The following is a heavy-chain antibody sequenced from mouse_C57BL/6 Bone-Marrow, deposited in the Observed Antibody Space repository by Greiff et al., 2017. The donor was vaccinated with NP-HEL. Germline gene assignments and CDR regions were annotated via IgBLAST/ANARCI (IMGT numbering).Heavy chain of an antibody. CDR1: GYTFTNYW. CDR3: ASSGGSTPWFAY. CDR2: IYPGGGYT. V-gene: IGHV1-63*01. J-gene: IGHJ3*01. D-gene: IGHD1-1*01. Sequence: QVQLQQSGAELVRPGTSVKMSCKASGYTFTNYWIGWAKQRPGHGLEWIGDIYPGGGYTNYNEKFKGKATLTADKSYSTAYMQFSSLTSEDSASYDCASSGGSTPWFAYWGQGTLVTVSA.